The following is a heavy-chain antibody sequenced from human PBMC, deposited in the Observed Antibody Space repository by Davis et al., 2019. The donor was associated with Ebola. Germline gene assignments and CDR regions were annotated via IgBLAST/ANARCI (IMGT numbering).Heavy chain of an antibody. Sequence: GESLKISCKGSGYSFTSYWIGWVRQMPGKGLEWMGIIYPGDSDTRYSPSFQGQVTISADKSISTAYLQWSSLKASDTAMYYCARSTVGGKIGRWFDPWGQGTLVTVSS. D-gene: IGHD4-23*01. V-gene: IGHV5-51*01. CDR2: IYPGDSDT. CDR1: GYSFTSYW. J-gene: IGHJ5*02. CDR3: ARSTVGGKIGRWFDP.